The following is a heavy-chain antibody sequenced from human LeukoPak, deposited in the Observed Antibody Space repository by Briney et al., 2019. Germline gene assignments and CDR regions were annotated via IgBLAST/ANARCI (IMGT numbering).Heavy chain of an antibody. CDR2: ISHDGTSK. Sequence: GRSLRLSCAASGFTFSTYGMHWVRQAPGKGLEWMTFISHDGTSKYYVDSVKGRFTISRDNSKNTLYLQMNSLRAEDTAVYYCAKGHAVGYYGSGSYYHNPDYWGQGTLVTVSS. J-gene: IGHJ4*02. CDR1: GFTFSTYG. V-gene: IGHV3-30*18. D-gene: IGHD3-10*01. CDR3: AKGHAVGYYGSGSYYHNPDY.